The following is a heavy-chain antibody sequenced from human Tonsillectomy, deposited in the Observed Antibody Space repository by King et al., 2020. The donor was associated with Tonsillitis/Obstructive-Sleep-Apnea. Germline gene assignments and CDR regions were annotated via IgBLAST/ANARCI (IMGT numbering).Heavy chain of an antibody. J-gene: IGHJ4*02. CDR1: GFNFDDYA. CDR2: IIGDGGST. V-gene: IGHV3-43*02. CDR3: AKEDYTFWNGYYTLDY. Sequence: GQLVQSGGGVVQPGGSLRLSCAASGFNFDDYAMHWVRQTPGKGLEGFSLIIGDGGSTYYADSLKGRFTFSRDNSKNSLFLQMSSLRTEDTALYYCAKEDYTFWNGYYTLDYWGLGALVTVSS. D-gene: IGHD3-3*01.